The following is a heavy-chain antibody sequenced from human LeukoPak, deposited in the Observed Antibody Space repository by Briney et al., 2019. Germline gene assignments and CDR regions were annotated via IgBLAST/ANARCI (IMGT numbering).Heavy chain of an antibody. CDR1: GGSISSYY. Sequence: SETLSLSCTVSGGSISSYYWSWIRQPPGKGLEWIGYIYYSGSTNYNPSLKSRVTISVDTSKNQFSLKLSSVTAADTAVYYCARAFGSYQYYFDYWGQGTLVTVSS. V-gene: IGHV4-59*01. J-gene: IGHJ4*02. CDR3: ARAFGSYQYYFDY. CDR2: IYYSGST. D-gene: IGHD1-26*01.